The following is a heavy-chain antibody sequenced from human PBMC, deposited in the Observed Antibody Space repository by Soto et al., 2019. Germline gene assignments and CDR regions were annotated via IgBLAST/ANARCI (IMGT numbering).Heavy chain of an antibody. CDR1: GFTFSNAW. V-gene: IGHV3-15*07. J-gene: IGHJ6*02. CDR2: IKSKTDGGTT. CDR3: SPNVTRGMGINYYYGMDV. Sequence: EGSLRLSCAASGFTFSNAWMNWLRQALGKGLEWVGSIKSKTDGGTTDYAPPAKDRFTISRDDAKNTLYLQMNSLRTEDTAVYYCSPNVTRGMGINYYYGMDVSGQGAPVNVSS. D-gene: IGHD7-27*01.